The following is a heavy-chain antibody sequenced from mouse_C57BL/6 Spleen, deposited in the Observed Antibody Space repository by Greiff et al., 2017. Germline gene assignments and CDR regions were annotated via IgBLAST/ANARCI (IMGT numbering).Heavy chain of an antibody. CDR3: ARWGATVVYWYFDV. D-gene: IGHD1-1*01. Sequence: VQLQQSGPELVKPGASVKIPCKASGYTFTDYNMDWVKQSHGKSLEWIGDINPNNGGTIYNQKFKGKATLTVDKSSSTAYMELRSLTSEDTAVYDCARWGATVVYWYFDVWGTGTTVTVSS. J-gene: IGHJ1*03. V-gene: IGHV1-18*01. CDR2: INPNNGGT. CDR1: GYTFTDYN.